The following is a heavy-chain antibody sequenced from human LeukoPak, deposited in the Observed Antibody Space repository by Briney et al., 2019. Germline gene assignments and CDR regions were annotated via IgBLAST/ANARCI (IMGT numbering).Heavy chain of an antibody. Sequence: PGGSLRLSCAASGFTFSAYGIHWVRQAPGKGLEWVAFIRYDGSNKYYADSVKGRFTISRDNSKNTLYLQMNSLRAEDTAVYYCAKDYYGSGSYYKVYYYYMDVWGKGTTVTISS. J-gene: IGHJ6*03. CDR2: IRYDGSNK. D-gene: IGHD3-10*01. CDR3: AKDYYGSGSYYKVYYYYMDV. V-gene: IGHV3-30*02. CDR1: GFTFSAYG.